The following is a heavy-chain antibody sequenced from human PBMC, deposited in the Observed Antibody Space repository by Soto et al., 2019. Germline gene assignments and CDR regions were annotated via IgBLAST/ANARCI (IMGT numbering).Heavy chain of an antibody. D-gene: IGHD6-13*01. V-gene: IGHV1-58*02. CDR2: IVVGSGNT. CDR1: GFTFTSSA. CDR3: AAWYSLSWGPFDY. J-gene: IGHJ4*01. Sequence: QMQLVQSGPEVKKPGTSVKVSCKASGFTFTSSAMQSVRQPRGQRREWKGCIVVGSGNTKYEQKSKEKVTSTRYMSKSTVDMELSSLGSEETAVYYCAAWYSLSWGPFDYWGQGTLVTVSS.